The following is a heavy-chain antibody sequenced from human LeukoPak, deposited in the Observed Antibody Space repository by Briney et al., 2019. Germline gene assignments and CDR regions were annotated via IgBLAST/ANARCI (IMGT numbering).Heavy chain of an antibody. CDR2: INPNSGGT. D-gene: IGHD2-2*01. CDR1: GYTFTGYY. V-gene: IGHV1-2*02. J-gene: IGHJ5*02. Sequence: ASVKVSCKAAGYTFTGYYMHWVRQDPGQGLEWMGWINPNSGGTNYAQKFQGRVTMTRDTSISTAYMELSRLRSDDTAVYYCARVDASRPFDPWGQGTLLTVSS. CDR3: ARVDASRPFDP.